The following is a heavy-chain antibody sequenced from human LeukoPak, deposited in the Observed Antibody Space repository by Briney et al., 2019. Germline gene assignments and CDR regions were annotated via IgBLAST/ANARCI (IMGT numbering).Heavy chain of an antibody. V-gene: IGHV3-48*03. J-gene: IGHJ5*02. Sequence: GGSLRLSCAASGFTFSNYEMNWVRQAPGKGLEWVSYISTSGITIYYADSVKGRFTISRDNAKNSLYPQMNSLRAEDTAVYYCARVNKFVSSSSGLAWGQGTLVTVSS. CDR2: ISTSGITI. D-gene: IGHD6-6*01. CDR1: GFTFSNYE. CDR3: ARVNKFVSSSSGLA.